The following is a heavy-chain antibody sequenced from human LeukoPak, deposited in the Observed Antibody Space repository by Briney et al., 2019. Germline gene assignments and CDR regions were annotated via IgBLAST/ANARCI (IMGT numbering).Heavy chain of an antibody. J-gene: IGHJ4*02. CDR1: GGSISSYY. Sequence: PSETLSLTCTVSGGSISSYYWSWIRQPPGKALEWIGYIYYSGSTNYNPSLKSRVTISLNTSKNQFSRKVSSVTAADTAVYYCARLNGDYWGQGTLVTVSS. CDR3: ARLNGDY. D-gene: IGHD1-1*01. CDR2: IYYSGST. V-gene: IGHV4-59*08.